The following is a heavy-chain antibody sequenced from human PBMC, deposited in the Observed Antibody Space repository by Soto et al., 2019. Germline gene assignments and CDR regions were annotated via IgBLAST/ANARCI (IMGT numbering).Heavy chain of an antibody. Sequence: GSLRLSCAVSGFTFSAYWMHWVRQVPGKGLTWVSRISDDGSTATYADSVKGRFVISRDNAKNSLYLEMNTLRVDDSGLYYCARGPRASSTGTGAHWGRGTLVTVSS. CDR2: ISDDGSTA. V-gene: IGHV3-74*01. D-gene: IGHD1-1*01. CDR3: ARGPRASSTGTGAH. J-gene: IGHJ4*02. CDR1: GFTFSAYW.